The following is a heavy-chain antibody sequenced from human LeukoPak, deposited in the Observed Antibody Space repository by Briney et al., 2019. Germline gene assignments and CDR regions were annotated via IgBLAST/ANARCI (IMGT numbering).Heavy chain of an antibody. CDR3: AKTTYASNSSGWYNHFDY. CDR1: GFTFSSYA. D-gene: IGHD6-19*01. V-gene: IGHV3-23*01. Sequence: PAGGSLRLSCAASGFTFSSYAMTWVRQAPGKGLEWVSTISSSGYSTYYADSVKGRFTISRDNSKNTLYLRLNSLRAENTTVYYCAKTTYASNSSGWYNHFDYWGQGTLVTVSS. CDR2: ISSSGYST. J-gene: IGHJ4*02.